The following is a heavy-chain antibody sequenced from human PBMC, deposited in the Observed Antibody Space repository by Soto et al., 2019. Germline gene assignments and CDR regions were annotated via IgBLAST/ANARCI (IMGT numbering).Heavy chain of an antibody. Sequence: GSLRLSCAASGFTFSNYGMHWVRQAPGKGLEWVAVISYDGSDKYYADSVKGRFSISRDNSKNTLYLQMNSLRAEDTAVYYCAKVTGYCSSSSCRRDSYYYYGMDVWGQGTTVTVSS. CDR2: ISYDGSDK. CDR3: AKVTGYCSSSSCRRDSYYYYGMDV. J-gene: IGHJ6*02. V-gene: IGHV3-30*18. CDR1: GFTFSNYG. D-gene: IGHD2-2*01.